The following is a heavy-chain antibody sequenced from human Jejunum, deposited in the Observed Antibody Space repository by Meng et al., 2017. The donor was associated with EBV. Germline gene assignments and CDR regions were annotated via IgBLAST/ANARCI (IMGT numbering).Heavy chain of an antibody. J-gene: IGHJ4*02. D-gene: IGHD3-16*02. CDR1: RGSFSGYY. V-gene: IGHV4-34*02. CDR2: INHSGST. Sequence: QVQLQQWGAGLLEPSETLSLTCAVYRGSFSGYYWSWSRQHPGKGLEWIGEINHSGSTNYNPSLRSRVTISVETSKNQFSLRLNSVTAADTAVYYCARVAFSYTTRSLDSWGQGTLVTVSS. CDR3: ARVAFSYTTRSLDS.